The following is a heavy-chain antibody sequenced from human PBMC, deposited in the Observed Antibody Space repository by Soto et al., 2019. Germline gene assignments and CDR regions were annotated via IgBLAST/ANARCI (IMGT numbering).Heavy chain of an antibody. V-gene: IGHV1-69*13. CDR1: GGTFSSCA. J-gene: IGHJ5*02. Sequence: ASVKVSCKASGGTFSSCAISWVRQAPGQGLEWMGGIIPIFGTANYAQKFQGRVTITADESTSTAYMELSSLRSEDTAVYYCAREAYSGSYSDWFDPWGPGTLVTVSS. D-gene: IGHD1-26*01. CDR3: AREAYSGSYSDWFDP. CDR2: IIPIFGTA.